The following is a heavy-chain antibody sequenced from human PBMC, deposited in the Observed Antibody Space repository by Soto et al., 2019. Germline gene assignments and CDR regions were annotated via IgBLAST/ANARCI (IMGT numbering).Heavy chain of an antibody. V-gene: IGHV4-30-4*01. D-gene: IGHD4-17*01. Sequence: SETLSLTCTVSGGSISSGDYYWSWIRQPPGKGLEWIGYIYYSGSTYYNPSLKSRVTITRDMSTSTAYMELSSLRSEDTAVYYCAASLTVTTYGMDVWGQGTTVTVSS. CDR1: GGSISSGDYY. CDR3: AASLTVTTYGMDV. J-gene: IGHJ6*02. CDR2: IYYSGST.